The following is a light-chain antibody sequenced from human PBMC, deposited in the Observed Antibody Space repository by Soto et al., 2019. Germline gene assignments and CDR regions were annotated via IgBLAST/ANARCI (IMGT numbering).Light chain of an antibody. V-gene: IGLV2-14*01. J-gene: IGLJ3*02. Sequence: QSALTQPASVSGSPGESITISCTGTRSDVGYYDYVSWYQQHPGKAPKLVIYDVSHRPSGVSNRFSGSKSGNTASLTISGLQAEDEGGYYCSSYTTTYTWMFGGGTKLTVL. CDR2: DVS. CDR1: RSDVGYYDY. CDR3: SSYTTTYTWM.